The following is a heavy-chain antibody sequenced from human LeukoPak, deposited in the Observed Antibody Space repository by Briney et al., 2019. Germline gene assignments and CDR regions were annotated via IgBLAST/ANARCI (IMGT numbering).Heavy chain of an antibody. CDR3: ARLPRSWLGPFDY. D-gene: IGHD5-12*01. V-gene: IGHV4-59*01. CDR1: GDSIINNY. CDR2: IYYTGST. Sequence: SETLSLTCTVPGDSIINNYWTWIRQPPGRTLEWIGFIYYTGSTNYNPSLKSRVTISVDTSKNQFSLKLSSVTAADTAVYYCARLPRSWLGPFDYWGQGTLVTVSS. J-gene: IGHJ4*02.